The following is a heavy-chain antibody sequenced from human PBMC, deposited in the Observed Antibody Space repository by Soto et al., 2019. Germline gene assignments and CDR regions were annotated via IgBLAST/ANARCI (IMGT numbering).Heavy chain of an antibody. D-gene: IGHD6-6*01. V-gene: IGHV4-39*01. CDR2: IYYSGST. CDR3: ARRRSESIAARAPPYYYYGMDV. Sequence: SETLSLTCTVSGGFIISSSYYWVWIRQPPGKGLEWIGSIYYSGSTYYNPSLKSRVTISVDTSKNQFSLKLSSVTAADTAVYYCARRRSESIAARAPPYYYYGMDVWGQGTTVTVSS. J-gene: IGHJ6*02. CDR1: GGFIISSSYY.